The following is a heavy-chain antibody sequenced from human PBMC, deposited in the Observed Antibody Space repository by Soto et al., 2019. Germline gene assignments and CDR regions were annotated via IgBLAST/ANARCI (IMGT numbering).Heavy chain of an antibody. Sequence: QLQLQESGPGLVKPSETLSLTCTVSGGSISSSSYYWGWIRQPPGKGLEWIGSIYYSGSTYYNPSLKSRVTISADTSKNQFSLKLSSVTAADTAVYYCARVTTFSRSDYWGQGTLVTVSS. V-gene: IGHV4-39*01. CDR3: ARVTTFSRSDY. CDR1: GGSISSSSYY. CDR2: IYYSGST. D-gene: IGHD4-17*01. J-gene: IGHJ4*02.